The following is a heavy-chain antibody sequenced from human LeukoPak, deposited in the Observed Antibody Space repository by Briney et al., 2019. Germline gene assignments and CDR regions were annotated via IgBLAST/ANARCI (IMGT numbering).Heavy chain of an antibody. D-gene: IGHD3-22*01. Sequence: GGSLRLSCAASGFTFSSYGMNWVRQAPGKGLEWVAFIRYDGSNKYYADSVKGRFTISRDNSKNTLYLQMNSLRAEDTAVYYCARGVRDYSSGYYYLDYWGQGTLVTVSS. CDR3: ARGVRDYSSGYYYLDY. CDR2: IRYDGSNK. V-gene: IGHV3-30*02. J-gene: IGHJ4*02. CDR1: GFTFSSYG.